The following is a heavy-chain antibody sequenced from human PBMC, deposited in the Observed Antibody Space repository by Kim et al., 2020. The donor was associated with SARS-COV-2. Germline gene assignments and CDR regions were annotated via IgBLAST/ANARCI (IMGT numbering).Heavy chain of an antibody. Sequence: GGSLRLSCAASGFTFSSYAMSWVRQAPGKGLEWVSAISGSGGSTYYADSVKGRFTISRDNSKNTLYLQMNSLRAEDTAVYYCAKAYRGYSGYDLSTYYYYGMDVWGQGTTVTVSS. V-gene: IGHV3-23*01. D-gene: IGHD5-12*01. CDR2: ISGSGGST. CDR3: AKAYRGYSGYDLSTYYYYGMDV. CDR1: GFTFSSYA. J-gene: IGHJ6*02.